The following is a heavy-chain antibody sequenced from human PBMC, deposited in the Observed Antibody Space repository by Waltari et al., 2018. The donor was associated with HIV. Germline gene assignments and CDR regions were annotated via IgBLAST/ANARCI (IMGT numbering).Heavy chain of an antibody. CDR3: ARAAYYYDSTGYYYGAFYFDY. CDR2: ITGGGDRT. D-gene: IGHD3-22*01. Sequence: EVQLLESGGGLVQPGGSLRLSCVVSGFTSSSYAMSWVRQSPGKGLEWVSGITGGGDRTYYADSVKGRLTISRDNSKNTLYLQMNSLRAEDTAVYSCARAAYYYDSTGYYYGAFYFDYWGQGTLVTVSS. J-gene: IGHJ4*02. V-gene: IGHV3-23*01. CDR1: GFTSSSYA.